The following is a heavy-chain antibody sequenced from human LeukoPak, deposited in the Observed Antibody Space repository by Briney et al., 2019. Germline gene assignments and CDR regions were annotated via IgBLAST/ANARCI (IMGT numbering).Heavy chain of an antibody. CDR1: GGFITSYY. D-gene: IGHD3-22*01. CDR3: ARAGTPITMIVVESNWFDP. Sequence: SETLSLTCSVSGGFITSYYWSWIRQPPGKGLEWIGYIYYSGSTNYNPSLKSRVTISVDTSKNQFSLKLSSVTAADTAVYYCARAGTPITMIVVESNWFDPWGQGTPVTVSS. J-gene: IGHJ5*02. V-gene: IGHV4-59*01. CDR2: IYYSGST.